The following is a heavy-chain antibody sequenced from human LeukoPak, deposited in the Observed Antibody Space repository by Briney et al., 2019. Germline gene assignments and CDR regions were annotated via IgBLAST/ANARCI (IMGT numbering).Heavy chain of an antibody. CDR3: ARGLRSIAARYYYYYMDV. CDR2: IIPIFGTA. CDR1: GGTFSSYA. J-gene: IGHJ6*03. Sequence: ASVKVSCKASGGTFSSYAISWVRQAPGQGLGWMGGIIPIFGTANYAQKFQGRVTITADESTSTAYMELSSLRSEDTAVYYCARGLRSIAARYYYYYMDVWGKGTTVTVSS. V-gene: IGHV1-69*13. D-gene: IGHD6-6*01.